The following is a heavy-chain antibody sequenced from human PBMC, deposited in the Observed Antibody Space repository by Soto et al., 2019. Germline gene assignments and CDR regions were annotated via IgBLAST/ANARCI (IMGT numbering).Heavy chain of an antibody. CDR1: GGSISSGGYH. J-gene: IGHJ6*02. V-gene: IGHV4-31*03. Sequence: SETLSLTCTVSGGSISSGGYHWSWIRQHPGKGLEWIGYIYYSGSTYYNPSLKSRVTISVDTSKNQFSLKLSSVTAADTAVYYCARDRSSGWYDGSPYYYYGMDVWGQGTTVTVSS. CDR3: ARDRSSGWYDGSPYYYYGMDV. CDR2: IYYSGST. D-gene: IGHD6-19*01.